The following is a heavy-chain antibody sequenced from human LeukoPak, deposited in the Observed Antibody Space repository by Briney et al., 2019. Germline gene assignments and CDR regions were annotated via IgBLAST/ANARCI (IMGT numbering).Heavy chain of an antibody. CDR3: ARDGRGGTTFDY. Sequence: GGSLRLSCAASGFTFSSYSMNWVRQAPGKGLEWVSSISSSSYIYYADSVKGRFTISRDNAKNSLYLQMNSLRAEDTAVYYCARDGRGGTTFDYWGQGTLVTVSS. V-gene: IGHV3-21*01. D-gene: IGHD1-1*01. CDR2: ISSSSYI. J-gene: IGHJ4*02. CDR1: GFTFSSYS.